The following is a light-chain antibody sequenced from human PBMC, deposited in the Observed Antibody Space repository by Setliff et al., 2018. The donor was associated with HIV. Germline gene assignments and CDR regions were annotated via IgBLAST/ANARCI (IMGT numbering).Light chain of an antibody. Sequence: QSALAQPRSVSGSRGQSVTLSCTGHSSDVGRYDYASWYQQHPGKAPKLMIYDVSKRPSGVPARFSGFKAGNTASLFIAGLEPEDEADYYCSSYFVFASGTKGTVL. CDR2: DVS. J-gene: IGLJ1*01. V-gene: IGLV2-11*01. CDR3: SSYFV. CDR1: SSDVGRYDY.